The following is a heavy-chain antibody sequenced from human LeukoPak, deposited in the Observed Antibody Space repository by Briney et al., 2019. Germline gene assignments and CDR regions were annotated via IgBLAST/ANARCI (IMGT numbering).Heavy chain of an antibody. D-gene: IGHD4-17*01. CDR3: AKSVESAVTTNPYFDY. J-gene: IGHJ4*02. Sequence: GGSLRLSCAASGFTFSDYAMSWVRQALGKGLKWVSVISGSGGSTYNVDPVKGRFTISRDNAKNTLYLQMNSLRAEDTAVYYCAKSVESAVTTNPYFDYWGQGILVTVSS. CDR1: GFTFSDYA. CDR2: ISGSGGST. V-gene: IGHV3-23*01.